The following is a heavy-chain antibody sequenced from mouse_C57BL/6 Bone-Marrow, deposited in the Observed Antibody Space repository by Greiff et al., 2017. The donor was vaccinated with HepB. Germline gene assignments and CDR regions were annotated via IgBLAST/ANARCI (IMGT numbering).Heavy chain of an antibody. CDR2: ISNLAYSI. CDR1: GFTFSDYG. J-gene: IGHJ4*01. Sequence: EVKLVESGGGLVQPGGSLKLSCAASGFTFSDYGMAWVRQAPRKGPEWVAFISNLAYSIYYADTVTGRFTISRGNAKNTLYLEMSSLRSEDTSMYYCARQRYALYAMDYWGQGTSVTVSS. CDR3: ARQRYALYAMDY. V-gene: IGHV5-15*01.